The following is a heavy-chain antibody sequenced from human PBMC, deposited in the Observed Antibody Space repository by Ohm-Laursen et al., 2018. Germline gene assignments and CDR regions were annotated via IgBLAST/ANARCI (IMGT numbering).Heavy chain of an antibody. CDR3: AREIPHYNRVYHFDL. D-gene: IGHD1-14*01. J-gene: IGHJ2*01. CDR1: GFTVSNNY. V-gene: IGHV3-53*01. CDR2: IYSGGGT. Sequence: SLRLSCAAPGFTVSNNYMSWVRQAPGKGLEWVSVIYSGGGTNYADSVKGRFTISRDNSKNTLYLQMNSLRAEDTAVYYCAREIPHYNRVYHFDLWGRGTLVSVSS.